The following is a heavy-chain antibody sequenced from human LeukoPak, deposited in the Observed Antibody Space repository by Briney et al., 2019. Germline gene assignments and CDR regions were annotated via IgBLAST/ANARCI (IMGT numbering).Heavy chain of an antibody. CDR3: ARQGGITIFGVAQPGGAFDI. J-gene: IGHJ3*02. Sequence: SVKVSCKASGGTFSNYGISWVRQAPGQGLEWMGGIIPFFGTANFAQKFQGRVTITTDESMTTAYMELSSLRSEDTALYYCARQGGITIFGVAQPGGAFDIWGQGTMVTVTS. CDR2: IIPFFGTA. CDR1: GGTFSNYG. V-gene: IGHV1-69*05. D-gene: IGHD3-3*01.